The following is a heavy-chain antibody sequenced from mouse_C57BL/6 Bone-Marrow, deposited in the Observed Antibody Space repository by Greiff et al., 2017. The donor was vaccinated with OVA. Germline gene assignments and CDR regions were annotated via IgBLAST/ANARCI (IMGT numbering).Heavy chain of an antibody. D-gene: IGHD1-1*01. CDR1: GFTFSSYG. CDR2: ISSGGSYT. CDR3: ASPTVGRAMDY. J-gene: IGHJ4*01. V-gene: IGHV5-6*01. Sequence: EVHLVESGGDLVKPGGSLKLSCAASGFTFSSYGMSWVRQTPDKRLEWVATISSGGSYTYYPDSVKGRFTISRDNAKNTLYLQMSSLKSEDTAMYYCASPTVGRAMDYWGQGTSVTVSS.